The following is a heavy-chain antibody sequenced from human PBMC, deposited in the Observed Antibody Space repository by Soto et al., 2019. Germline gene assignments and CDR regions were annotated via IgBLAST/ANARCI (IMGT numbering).Heavy chain of an antibody. CDR3: GRDKAPGAAGWFDG. Sequence: GSLRLSCEASGFSFSTNVLHWVRQAPGKGLEWVAVMSPSGAEKYYTDSVKGRFTISRDNSKNTLYLEMNSLTSEDTAVYYWGRDKAPGAAGWFDGWGQGTLVTVSS. D-gene: IGHD2-15*01. CDR2: MSPSGAEK. CDR1: GFSFSTNV. J-gene: IGHJ5*02. V-gene: IGHV3-30-3*01.